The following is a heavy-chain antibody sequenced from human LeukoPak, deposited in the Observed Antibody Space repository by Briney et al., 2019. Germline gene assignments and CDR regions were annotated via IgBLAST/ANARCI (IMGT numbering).Heavy chain of an antibody. CDR3: ARSSYSSSWYNAFDI. CDR2: IYTSGST. D-gene: IGHD6-13*01. V-gene: IGHV4-4*07. J-gene: IGHJ3*02. Sequence: KPSETLSLTCAVSGGSISSYYWSWIRQPAGKGLEWIGRIYTSGSTNYNPSLKSRVTMSVDTSKNQFSLKLSSVTAADTAVYYCARSSYSSSWYNAFDIWGQGTMVTVSS. CDR1: GGSISSYY.